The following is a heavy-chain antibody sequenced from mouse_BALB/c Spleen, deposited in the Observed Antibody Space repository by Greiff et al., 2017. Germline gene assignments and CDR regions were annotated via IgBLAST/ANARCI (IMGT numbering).Heavy chain of an antibody. CDR1: GFSLTSYG. CDR2: IWAGGST. CDR3: ARDRVITTVGDFDV. J-gene: IGHJ1*01. V-gene: IGHV2-9*02. Sequence: VQLQESGPGLVAPSQSLSITCTVSGFSLTSYGVHWVRQPPGKGLEWLGVIWAGGSTNYNSALMSRLSISKDNSKSQVFLKMNSLQTDDTAMYYCARDRVITTVGDFDVWGAGTTVTVSS. D-gene: IGHD1-1*01.